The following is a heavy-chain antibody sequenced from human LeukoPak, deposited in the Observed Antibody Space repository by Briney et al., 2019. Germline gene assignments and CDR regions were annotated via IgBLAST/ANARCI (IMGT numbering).Heavy chain of an antibody. CDR2: INHSGST. J-gene: IGHJ3*02. CDR1: GGSFSGYD. V-gene: IGHV4-34*01. Sequence: PSETLSLTCAVYGGSFSGYDWSWIRQPPGKGLEWIGEINHSGSTNYNPSLKSRVTISVDTSKNQFSLKLSSVTAADTAVYYCARGGGVVSSYPLDAFDIWGRGTVVTVSS. CDR3: ARGGGVVSSYPLDAFDI.